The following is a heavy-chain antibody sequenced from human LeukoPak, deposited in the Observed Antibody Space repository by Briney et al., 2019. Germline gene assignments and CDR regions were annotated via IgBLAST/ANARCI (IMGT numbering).Heavy chain of an antibody. J-gene: IGHJ4*02. Sequence: PGGSLRPSCVASGFSFSDHWMNWFRQAPGKGLEWVATIKKDGSEQYYVDSMKGRFTISRDNAKNSVYLQINSLRAEDTAVYYCARDLGWLQSDYWGQGTLVTVSS. CDR3: ARDLGWLQSDY. V-gene: IGHV3-7*01. CDR2: IKKDGSEQ. CDR1: GFSFSDHW. D-gene: IGHD5-24*01.